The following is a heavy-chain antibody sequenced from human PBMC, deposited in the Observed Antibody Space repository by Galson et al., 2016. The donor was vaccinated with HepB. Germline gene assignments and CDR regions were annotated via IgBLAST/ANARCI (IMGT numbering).Heavy chain of an antibody. CDR1: GVSVTSDSYY. Sequence: TLSLTCTVSGVSVTSDSYYWSWIRQPAGKGLEWIGRIYTSGTTSYNPPLKSRVTISLDTSRNQFSLRLSSVTATDTAVYYCARVASRPDYYYGMDVWGKGTLVTVSS. CDR3: ARVASRPDYYYGMDV. CDR2: IYTSGTT. V-gene: IGHV4-61*02. J-gene: IGHJ6*04. D-gene: IGHD6-6*01.